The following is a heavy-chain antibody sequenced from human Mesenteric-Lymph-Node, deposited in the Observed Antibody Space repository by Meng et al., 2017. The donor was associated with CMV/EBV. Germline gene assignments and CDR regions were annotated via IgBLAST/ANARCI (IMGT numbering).Heavy chain of an antibody. V-gene: IGHV4-59*01. CDR1: GGSISSNY. Sequence: SETLSLTCTVSGGSISSNYWSWIRQPPGKTLEWIGYIYYSGSTNCNPSLKSRVTISLDTSKNQFSLKLSSVTAADTAVYYCARSSGYSFFFDSWGQGTLVTVSS. CDR2: IYYSGST. D-gene: IGHD3-22*01. CDR3: ARSSGYSFFFDS. J-gene: IGHJ5*01.